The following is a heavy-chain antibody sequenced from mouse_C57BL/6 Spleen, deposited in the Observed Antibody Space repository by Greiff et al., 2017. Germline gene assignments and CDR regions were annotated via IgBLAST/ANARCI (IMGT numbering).Heavy chain of an antibody. CDR1: GFTFSSYA. J-gene: IGHJ3*01. CDR3: ARDPITTVPWFAY. Sequence: EVHLQESGGGLVKPGGSLKLSCAASGFTFSSYAMSWVRQTPEKRLEWVATISDGGSYTYYPDNVKGRFTISRDNAKNNLYLQMSHLKSEDTAMYYCARDPITTVPWFAYWGQGTLVTVSA. CDR2: ISDGGSYT. D-gene: IGHD1-1*01. V-gene: IGHV5-4*01.